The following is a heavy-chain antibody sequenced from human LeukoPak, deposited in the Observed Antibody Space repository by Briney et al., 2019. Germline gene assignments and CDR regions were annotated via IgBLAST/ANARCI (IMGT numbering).Heavy chain of an antibody. J-gene: IGHJ4*02. CDR3: ARDNGYSYGIDY. CDR2: IYYRGST. D-gene: IGHD5-18*01. Sequence: SETLSLTCTVSGDSISNYYWSWIRQPPGKGLEWIGHIYYRGSTNYNLSLKSRVTISVDTSKNQFSLNLSSVTAADTAVYYCARDNGYSYGIDYWGQGRLVTVSS. CDR1: GDSISNYY. V-gene: IGHV4-59*01.